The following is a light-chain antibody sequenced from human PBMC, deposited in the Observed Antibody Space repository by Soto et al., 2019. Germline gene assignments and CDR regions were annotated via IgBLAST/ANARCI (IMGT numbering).Light chain of an antibody. CDR2: KAS. V-gene: IGKV1-5*03. CDR3: QQYDNDSWK. Sequence: DIQMTQSPSTLSASVGDRVIITCRASQSISSWLAWYQQKPGKAPNLLIYKASALKSGVPSRFSGSGSGTEFTLTISSLQPGDFATYYCQQYDNDSWKFGQGTKVEIK. CDR1: QSISSW. J-gene: IGKJ1*01.